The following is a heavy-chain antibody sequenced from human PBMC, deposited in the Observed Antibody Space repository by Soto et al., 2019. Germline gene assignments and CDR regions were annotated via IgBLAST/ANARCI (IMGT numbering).Heavy chain of an antibody. D-gene: IGHD5-12*01. CDR2: VNPSDGRA. CDR3: ARAELIVAGQAFDS. J-gene: IGHJ4*02. V-gene: IGHV1-46*01. Sequence: QVDLVQSGAEVKKPGASVKMSCKSSGYRLSNYYMHWVRQAPGQGLEWMGIVNPSDGRANYARKFQGRVTMTWDTSTTTLYTEVNSLRSDDTAIYYCARAELIVAGQAFDSWGQGTLVTVSS. CDR1: GYRLSNYY.